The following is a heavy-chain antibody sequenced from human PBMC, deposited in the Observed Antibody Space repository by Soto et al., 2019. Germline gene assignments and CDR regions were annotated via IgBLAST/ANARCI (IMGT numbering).Heavy chain of an antibody. Sequence: QVQLQESGPGLVKPSQTLSLTCTVSGGSISSGNYYWSWIRQPPGKGLVWIGFISYSGSNYNSTSIKSRVTKSVDTSKSQFSLNLSFVTAADTSVYYCATMGTPATGLYFFDYWGQGSLVTVSS. CDR2: ISYSGSN. V-gene: IGHV4-30-4*01. D-gene: IGHD2-15*01. CDR1: GGSISSGNYY. J-gene: IGHJ4*02. CDR3: ATMGTPATGLYFFDY.